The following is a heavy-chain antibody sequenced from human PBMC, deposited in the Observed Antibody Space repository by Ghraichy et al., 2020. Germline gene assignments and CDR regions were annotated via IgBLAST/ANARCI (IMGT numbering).Heavy chain of an antibody. CDR2: ISSSSSYI. CDR1: GFTFSSYS. Sequence: GGSLRLSCAASGFTFSSYSMNWVRQAPGKGLEWVSSISSSSSYIYYADSVKGRFTISRDNAKNSLYLQMNSLRAEDTAVYYCARGDCSGGSCYSEGFDYWGQGTLVTVSS. J-gene: IGHJ4*02. CDR3: ARGDCSGGSCYSEGFDY. D-gene: IGHD2-15*01. V-gene: IGHV3-21*01.